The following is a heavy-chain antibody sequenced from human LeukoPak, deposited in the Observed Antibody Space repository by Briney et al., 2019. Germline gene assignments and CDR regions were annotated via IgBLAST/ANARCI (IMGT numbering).Heavy chain of an antibody. CDR3: AREDYDFWSGYPTYFDY. CDR1: GGSFSGYY. D-gene: IGHD3-3*01. J-gene: IGHJ4*02. Sequence: NPSETLSLTCAVYGGSFSGYYWSWIRQPPGKGREWIGEINHSGSTNYNPSLKSRVTISVDTSKNQFSLKLSSVTAADTAVYYCAREDYDFWSGYPTYFDYWGQGTLVTVSS. CDR2: INHSGST. V-gene: IGHV4-34*01.